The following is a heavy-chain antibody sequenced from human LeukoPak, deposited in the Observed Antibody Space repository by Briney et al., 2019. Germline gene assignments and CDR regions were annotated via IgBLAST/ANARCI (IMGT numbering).Heavy chain of an antibody. V-gene: IGHV4-39*01. CDR1: GGSISSGGYY. CDR3: ARQTYYYGSGTFYYFDY. J-gene: IGHJ4*02. CDR2: IHYSRTT. Sequence: SQTLSLTCTVSGGSISSGGYYWGWIRQPPGKRLEWIGSIHYSRTTYYNPPLKSRVTISVDRSMNQFSLKLSSVTAADTAVYYCARQTYYYGSGTFYYFDYWGQGALVIVSS. D-gene: IGHD3-10*01.